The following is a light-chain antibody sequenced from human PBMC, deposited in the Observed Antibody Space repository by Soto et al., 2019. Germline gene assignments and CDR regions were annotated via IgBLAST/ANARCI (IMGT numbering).Light chain of an antibody. CDR1: QSIDTF. J-gene: IGKJ1*01. CDR3: QHSYNTPPP. Sequence: DIQMTQSPSSLSASVGDRVTISCRASQSIDTFLNWYQQKPGKAPKLLVYAASSLQSWVPSRFSGSGSGTDFTLTISSLQAEDLAIYYCQHSYNTPPPFGQGTKVEIK. V-gene: IGKV1-39*01. CDR2: AAS.